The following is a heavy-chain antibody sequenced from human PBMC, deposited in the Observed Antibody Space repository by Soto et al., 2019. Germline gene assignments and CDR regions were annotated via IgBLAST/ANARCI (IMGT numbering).Heavy chain of an antibody. D-gene: IGHD1-1*01. Sequence: GGSLRLSCAASGFTFSSYWMSWVRQAPGKGLEWVANIKQAGNEKYYVDSVKGRFTISRDNAKNSLFLQKNNLRAEDTAVYYCVREERSRGGFDPWGQGTLVTVSS. CDR1: GFTFSSYW. J-gene: IGHJ5*02. CDR2: IKQAGNEK. V-gene: IGHV3-7*01. CDR3: VREERSRGGFDP.